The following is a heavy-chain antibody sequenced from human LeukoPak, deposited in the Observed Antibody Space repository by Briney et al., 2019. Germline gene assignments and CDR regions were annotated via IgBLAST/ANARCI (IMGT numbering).Heavy chain of an antibody. J-gene: IGHJ6*03. V-gene: IGHV4-4*09. D-gene: IGHD5-12*01. CDR2: FYNSGRS. Sequence: PSETLSLTCTVSDDSISDYYRGWIRQPPGKGLEWIGYFYNSGRSTYNPSLKSRVTISVDTSKNQFSLKLSSVTAADTAVYYCARGPHSGYESPLDYYYMDVWGKGTTLTVSS. CDR1: DDSISDYY. CDR3: ARGPHSGYESPLDYYYMDV.